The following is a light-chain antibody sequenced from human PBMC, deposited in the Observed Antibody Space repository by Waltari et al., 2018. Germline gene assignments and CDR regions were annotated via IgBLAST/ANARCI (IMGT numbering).Light chain of an antibody. CDR3: CSFTSRSTWV. CDR2: DVS. J-gene: IGLJ3*02. Sequence: QSALTQPASVSGSPGQSITISCTGTSRDVGCYNYFPWYQQHPGKVPKLLIFDVSNRPSGVSNRFSGSKSGNTASLTISGLQAEDESDYYCCSFTSRSTWVFGGGTKLTVL. CDR1: SRDVGCYNY. V-gene: IGLV2-14*01.